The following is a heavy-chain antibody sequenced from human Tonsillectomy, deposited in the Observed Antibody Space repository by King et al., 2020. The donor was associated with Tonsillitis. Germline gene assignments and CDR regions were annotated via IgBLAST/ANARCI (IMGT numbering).Heavy chain of an antibody. CDR2: IHTGGDT. CDR1: GFSFISYA. CDR3: ARGTSDTYYRFDY. Sequence: VQLVESGGGLEQPGGSLRLSCVASGFSFISYALTWVRQAPGRGLEWVSTIHTGGDTLYADPVLGRFTISRDNSQSTLYLQMNSLRSEDTAVYYCARGTSDTYYRFDYWGQGTLVTVSS. D-gene: IGHD3-10*01. J-gene: IGHJ4*02. V-gene: IGHV3-23*04.